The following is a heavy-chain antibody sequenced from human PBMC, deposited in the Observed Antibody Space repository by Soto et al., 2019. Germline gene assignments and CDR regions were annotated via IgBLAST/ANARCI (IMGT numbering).Heavy chain of an antibody. CDR1: GGSFSGYY. CDR2: INHSGST. D-gene: IGHD6-13*01. J-gene: IGHJ5*02. CDR3: ARGCRAAAGIKRGTNWFDP. Sequence: PSETLSLTCAVYGGSFSGYYWSWIRQPPGKGLEWIGEINHSGSTNYNPSLKSRVTISVDTSKNQFSLKLSSVTAADTAVYYCARGCRAAAGIKRGTNWFDPWGQGTLVTVSS. V-gene: IGHV4-34*01.